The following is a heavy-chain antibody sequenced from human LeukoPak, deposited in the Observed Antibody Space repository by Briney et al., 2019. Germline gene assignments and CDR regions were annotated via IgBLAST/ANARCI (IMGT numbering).Heavy chain of an antibody. Sequence: SETLSLTCTVSGYSISSGYYWGWIRQPPGKGLEWIGSIYHSGSTYYNPSLKSRVTISVDTSKNQFSLKLSSVTAPDTAVYYCARAGYGSSGYPTGGYWGQGTLVTVSS. CDR3: ARAGYGSSGYPTGGY. J-gene: IGHJ4*02. CDR1: GYSISSGYY. V-gene: IGHV4-38-2*02. CDR2: IYHSGST. D-gene: IGHD3-22*01.